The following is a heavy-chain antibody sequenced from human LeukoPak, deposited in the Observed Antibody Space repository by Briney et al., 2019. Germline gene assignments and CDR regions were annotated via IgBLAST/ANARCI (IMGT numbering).Heavy chain of an antibody. D-gene: IGHD2-2*01. CDR2: ISYDGSNK. J-gene: IGHJ4*02. CDR3: TSFLDY. Sequence: GGSLRLSCAASGFTFSSYAMHWVRQAPGKGLEWVAVISYDGSNKYYADSVKGRFTISRDNSKNTLYLQMNSLRAEDTAVYYCTSFLDYWGQGTLVTVSS. V-gene: IGHV3-30-3*01. CDR1: GFTFSSYA.